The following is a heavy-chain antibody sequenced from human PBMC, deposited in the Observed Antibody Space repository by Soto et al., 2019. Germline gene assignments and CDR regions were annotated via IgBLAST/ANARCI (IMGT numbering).Heavy chain of an antibody. CDR2: ISAYNGNT. CDR3: AKSEGWSGPPFDP. V-gene: IGHV1-18*01. Sequence: ASVKVSFKASGYTFTSYVSSWVRQAPVQGLEWMGWISAYNGNTNYAQKLQGRVTMTTDTSTSTAYMELRGLRTDDTAVYYCAKSEGWSGPPFDPWGQGTLVTVSS. D-gene: IGHD3-3*01. J-gene: IGHJ5*02. CDR1: GYTFTSYV.